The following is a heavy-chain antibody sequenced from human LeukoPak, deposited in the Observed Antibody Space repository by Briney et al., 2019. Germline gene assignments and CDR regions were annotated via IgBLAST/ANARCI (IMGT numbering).Heavy chain of an antibody. CDR3: ARLNYYDSSGGWFDP. CDR2: INHSGST. D-gene: IGHD3-22*01. Sequence: PSETLSLTCAVYGGSFSGYYWSWIRQPPGKGLEWIGEINHSGSTNYNPSLKSRVTISVDTSKNQFSLKLSSVTAADTAVYYCARLNYYDSSGGWFDPWGQGTLVTVSS. J-gene: IGHJ5*02. V-gene: IGHV4-34*01. CDR1: GGSFSGYY.